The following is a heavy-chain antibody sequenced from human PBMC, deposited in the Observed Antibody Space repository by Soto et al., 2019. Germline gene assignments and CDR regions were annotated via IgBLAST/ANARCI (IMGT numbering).Heavy chain of an antibody. J-gene: IGHJ4*02. D-gene: IGHD3-10*01. Sequence: QVQLQESGPGLVKPSETLSLTCTVSGGSISSYYWSWIRQPPGKGLEWIGYIYYSGSTDYNPSLKSRVTMSVDMSKNQFSLKLSSVTAADTAVYYCARERSLTMVRGVVTIMDYWGQGTLVTVSS. CDR3: ARERSLTMVRGVVTIMDY. V-gene: IGHV4-59*01. CDR1: GGSISSYY. CDR2: IYYSGST.